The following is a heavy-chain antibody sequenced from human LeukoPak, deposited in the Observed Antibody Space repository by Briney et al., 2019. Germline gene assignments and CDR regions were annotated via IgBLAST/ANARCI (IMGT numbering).Heavy chain of an antibody. Sequence: SQTLSLTCAISGXSVSSNSAAWNWVRQSPSRGLEWLGRTYYTSKWYNDYAVSVRSRIIIEPDTSKNQFSLQLKSVTPEDTAVYYCARVGLAWELPVRFYYFGLDVWGQGTTVIVSS. V-gene: IGHV6-1*01. D-gene: IGHD1-26*01. CDR3: ARVGLAWELPVRFYYFGLDV. CDR2: TYYTSKWYN. J-gene: IGHJ6*02. CDR1: GXSVSSNSAA.